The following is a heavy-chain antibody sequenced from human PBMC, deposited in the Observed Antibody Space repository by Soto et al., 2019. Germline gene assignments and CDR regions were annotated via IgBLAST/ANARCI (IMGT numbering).Heavy chain of an antibody. D-gene: IGHD2-2*01. J-gene: IGHJ6*02. CDR1: GFTFSDYY. V-gene: IGHV3-11*01. CDR3: ARGGNVVVPMDV. CDR2: ISSSGSTI. Sequence: GESLKISCAASGFTFSDYYMSWIRQAPGKGLEWVSYISSSGSTIYYADSVKGRFTISRDNAKNSLYLQMNSLRAEDTAVYYCARGGNVVVPMDVWGQGTTVTVSS.